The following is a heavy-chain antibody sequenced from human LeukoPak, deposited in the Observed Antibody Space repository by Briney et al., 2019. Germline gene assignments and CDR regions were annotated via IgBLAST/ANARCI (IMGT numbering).Heavy chain of an antibody. Sequence: GGSLRLSCAASGFTFSSYAVNWVRQAPGKGLEWVSAISASGGNTYYTDSVKGRFTISRDNSKNTLYLQMNSLRAEDTAVYYCVKVPQTDTFDIWGQGTMVTVSS. V-gene: IGHV3-23*01. CDR3: VKVPQTDTFDI. CDR1: GFTFSSYA. CDR2: ISASGGNT. J-gene: IGHJ3*02. D-gene: IGHD3-10*01.